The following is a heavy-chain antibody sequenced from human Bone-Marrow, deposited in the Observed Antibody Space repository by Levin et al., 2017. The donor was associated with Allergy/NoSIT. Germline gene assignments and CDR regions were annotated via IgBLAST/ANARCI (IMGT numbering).Heavy chain of an antibody. J-gene: IGHJ3*01. Sequence: GGSLRLSCAASGFTFSNYGIHWVRQAPGKGLEWVAVISFDGSNTFYLDSVKGRFAISRDNSKNTVFLEMNSLRAEDTALYYCAKATPYNYIWGTTRYTDTFDVWGQGTMVTVSS. D-gene: IGHD3-16*02. V-gene: IGHV3-30*18. CDR3: AKATPYNYIWGTTRYTDTFDV. CDR2: ISFDGSNT. CDR1: GFTFSNYG.